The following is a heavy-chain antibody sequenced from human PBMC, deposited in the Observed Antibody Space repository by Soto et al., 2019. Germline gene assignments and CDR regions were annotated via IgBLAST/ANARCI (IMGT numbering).Heavy chain of an antibody. CDR2: IYYSGST. Sequence: PSETLSLTCTVSGGSISSYYWSWIRHPPGKGLEWIGYIYYSGSTNYNPSLKSRVTISVDTSKNQFSLKLSSVTAADTAVYYCSRGRIQLWYIFDYCGQGTLVTVSS. J-gene: IGHJ4*02. D-gene: IGHD5-18*01. CDR1: GGSISSYY. V-gene: IGHV4-59*01. CDR3: SRGRIQLWYIFDY.